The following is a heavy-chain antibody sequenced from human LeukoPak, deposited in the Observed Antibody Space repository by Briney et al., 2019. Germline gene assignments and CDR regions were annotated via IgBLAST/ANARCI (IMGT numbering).Heavy chain of an antibody. CDR2: IYPGDSET. CDR3: VRLRYDSGTYYPGYMDV. Sequence: GESLKISCEGSGYSFSSYWVGWVRQMPGKGLEWMAIIYPGDSETRYSPSFQGQVTISADKSISTAYLQWNSLKASDSAMYYCVRLRYDSGTYYPGYMDVWGKGTTATVSS. D-gene: IGHD3-10*01. J-gene: IGHJ6*03. CDR1: GYSFSSYW. V-gene: IGHV5-51*01.